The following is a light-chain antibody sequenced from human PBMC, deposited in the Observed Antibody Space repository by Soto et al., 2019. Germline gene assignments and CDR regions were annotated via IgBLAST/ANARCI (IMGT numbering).Light chain of an antibody. J-gene: IGKJ1*01. CDR1: QTVSSSY. Sequence: EIVLTQSPGTLALSPGERATLSCRASQTVSSSYLAWYQQKPGQAPRLLIYGASSRATGIPDRFSGSGSATDFTLTISILEPEDFAVYYCQQYGNSPWTFGQGTKVDIK. CDR3: QQYGNSPWT. CDR2: GAS. V-gene: IGKV3-20*01.